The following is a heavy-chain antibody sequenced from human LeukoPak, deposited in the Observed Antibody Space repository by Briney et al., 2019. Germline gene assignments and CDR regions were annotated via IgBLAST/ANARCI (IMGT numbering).Heavy chain of an antibody. Sequence: SETLSLTCAVYGGSFSGYYWSWIRQPPGKGLEWIGEINHSGSTNYNPSLKSRVTISVDTSKNQFSLKLSSVTAADTAVYYCASAGGDYYDSSGYPAGGYYFDYWGQGTLVTVSS. D-gene: IGHD3-22*01. J-gene: IGHJ4*02. CDR2: INHSGST. CDR1: GGSFSGYY. V-gene: IGHV4-34*01. CDR3: ASAGGDYYDSSGYPAGGYYFDY.